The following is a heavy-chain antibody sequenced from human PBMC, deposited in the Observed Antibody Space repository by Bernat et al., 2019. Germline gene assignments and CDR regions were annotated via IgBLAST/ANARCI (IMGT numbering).Heavy chain of an antibody. Sequence: QVQLQESGPGLVKPSETLSLTCTVSGDSISSYYWSWIRQPPGKGLEWIGYIYYSGSTNYNPSLKSRVTISVDTSKNQFSLKLSSVTAADTAVYYCARGFYCFDYWGQGTLVTVSS. CDR1: GDSISSYY. CDR2: IYYSGST. J-gene: IGHJ4*02. CDR3: ARGFYCFDY. V-gene: IGHV4-59*01.